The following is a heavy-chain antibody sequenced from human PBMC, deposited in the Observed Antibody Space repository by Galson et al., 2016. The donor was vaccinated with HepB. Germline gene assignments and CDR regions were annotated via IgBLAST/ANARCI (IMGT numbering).Heavy chain of an antibody. CDR3: AGEEAEDGTNRWFDP. V-gene: IGHV4-31*03. CDR2: IFYDGDT. D-gene: IGHD6-19*01. CDR1: GASISNGDYY. J-gene: IGHJ5*02. Sequence: TLSLTCSVSGASISNGDYYWSWIRDLPGKGLEWIGFIFYDGDTSYNPSLKSRVSISVDMSKNQVSLKLDSVTVADTAVYYCAGEEAEDGTNRWFDPWGQGTLVTVSS.